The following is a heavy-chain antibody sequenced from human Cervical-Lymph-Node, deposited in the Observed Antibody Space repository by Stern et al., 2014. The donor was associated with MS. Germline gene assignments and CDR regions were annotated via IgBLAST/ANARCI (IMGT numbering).Heavy chain of an antibody. D-gene: IGHD3-16*01. V-gene: IGHV4-30-2*06. J-gene: IGHJ3*02. CDR2: LYYSGRT. CDR3: ARAYYDWGGGFDI. Sequence: QVQLVESGSGLVKPSQTLSLTCAVSGASLSSCAFTWSRHRPSPGQGLEWIGYLYYSGRTHHTPSLNSLATLSEDTSNNQFLLQLTSGAAADTAVYYCARAYYDWGGGFDIWGQGTLVTVSS. CDR1: GASLSSCAFT.